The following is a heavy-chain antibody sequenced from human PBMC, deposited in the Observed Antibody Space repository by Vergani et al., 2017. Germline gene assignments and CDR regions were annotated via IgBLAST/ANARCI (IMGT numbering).Heavy chain of an antibody. D-gene: IGHD2-2*01. CDR3: ASSTCSSTTCYYWYFDL. J-gene: IGHJ2*01. V-gene: IGHV3-23*01. CDR1: GFTFSSYA. Sequence: EVQLLESGGGLVQPGGSLRLSCAASGFTFSSYAMSWVRQAPGKGLEWVLDISGSGGNTYYADSVKGRFTISRDNSTNTLYLQMTSLRAEDTAVYYCASSTCSSTTCYYWYFDLWGRGTLVTVSS. CDR2: ISGSGGNT.